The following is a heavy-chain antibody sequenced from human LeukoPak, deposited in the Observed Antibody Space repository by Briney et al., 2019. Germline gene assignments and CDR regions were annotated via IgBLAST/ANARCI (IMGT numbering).Heavy chain of an antibody. Sequence: ASVKVSCKASGYKFTTAGISWVRQAPGRGIEWMGWISASNGATKYAQKFQGRITMTTDTMSTAHMELRSLRSDDTAIYYCAREGFYDYWSNSYTGNWLDPWGQGTPVTVSS. CDR1: GYKFTTAG. D-gene: IGHD3-3*01. V-gene: IGHV1-18*01. J-gene: IGHJ5*02. CDR2: ISASNGAT. CDR3: AREGFYDYWSNSYTGNWLDP.